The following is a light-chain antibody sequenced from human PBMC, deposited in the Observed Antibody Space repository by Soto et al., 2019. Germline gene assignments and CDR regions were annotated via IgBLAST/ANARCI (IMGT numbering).Light chain of an antibody. V-gene: IGKV1-39*01. CDR1: QSVRNY. CDR2: GAS. Sequence: DIQMTQSPSSLSASVVDSVTITCRASQSVRNYLNWYQHKPGKAPKLLIYGASRLQTGVPSRFSGSGSGTEFTLTISSLQAEDFATYFCQQSYSAPITFGQGTRLEIK. CDR3: QQSYSAPIT. J-gene: IGKJ5*01.